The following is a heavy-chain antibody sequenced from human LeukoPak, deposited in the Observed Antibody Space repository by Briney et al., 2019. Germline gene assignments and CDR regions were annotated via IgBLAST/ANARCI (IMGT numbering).Heavy chain of an antibody. CDR3: ARVHRGDLQH. V-gene: IGHV4-39*07. D-gene: IGHD3-10*01. Sequence: SETLSLTCTVSGGSISSSSYYWGWIRQPPGKGLEWIGSIYYSGSTYYNPSLKSRVTISVDTSKNQFSLKLSSVTAADTAVYYCARVHRGDLQHWGQGTLVTVSS. CDR1: GGSISSSSYY. J-gene: IGHJ1*01. CDR2: IYYSGST.